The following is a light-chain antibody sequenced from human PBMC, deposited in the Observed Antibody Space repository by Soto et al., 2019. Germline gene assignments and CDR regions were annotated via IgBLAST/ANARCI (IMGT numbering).Light chain of an antibody. J-gene: IGKJ4*01. Sequence: DIVLTQSPGTLSLSPGDRATLSCRASQGVRNYVAWYQQRPGQAPRLLIYDASNRATGIPDRFSGSGSGTDFTLSISSLEPEDFAVYYCQQRSHGLNFGGGTKV. CDR1: QGVRNY. V-gene: IGKV3-11*01. CDR3: QQRSHGLN. CDR2: DAS.